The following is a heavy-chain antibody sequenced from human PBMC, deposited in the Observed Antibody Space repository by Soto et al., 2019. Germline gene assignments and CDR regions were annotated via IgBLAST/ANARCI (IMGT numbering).Heavy chain of an antibody. V-gene: IGHV4-39*01. D-gene: IGHD3-10*01. J-gene: IGHJ6*02. Sequence: LSLTCTVSGGSISSSSYYWGWIRQPPGKGLEWIGSIYYSGSTYYNPSLKSRVTISVDTSKNQFSLKLSSVTAADTAVYYCARVARGSSYYYGMDVWGQGTTVTVSS. CDR3: ARVARGSSYYYGMDV. CDR2: IYYSGST. CDR1: GGSISSSSYY.